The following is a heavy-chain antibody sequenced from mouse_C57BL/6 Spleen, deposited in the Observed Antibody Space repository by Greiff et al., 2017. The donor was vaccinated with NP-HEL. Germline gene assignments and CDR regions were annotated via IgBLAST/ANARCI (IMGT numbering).Heavy chain of an antibody. CDR1: GYTFTSYW. J-gene: IGHJ2*01. CDR2: IDPSDSYT. V-gene: IGHV1-59*01. CDR3: ARWDSSGYENY. D-gene: IGHD3-2*02. Sequence: VQLQQPGAELVRPGTSVKLSCKASGYTFTSYWMHWVKQRPGQGLEWIGVIDPSDSYTNYNQKFKGKATLTVDTSSSTAYMQLSSLTSEDSAVYYCARWDSSGYENYWGQGTTLTVSS.